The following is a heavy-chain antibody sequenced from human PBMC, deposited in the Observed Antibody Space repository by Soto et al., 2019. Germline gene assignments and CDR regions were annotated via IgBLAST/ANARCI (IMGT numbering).Heavy chain of an antibody. CDR3: ARPRYGDYEVGYFDY. J-gene: IGHJ4*02. Sequence: GSLRLSCAASGFTFSSYAMHWVRQAPGKGLEWVAVISYDGSNKYYADSVKGRFTISRDNSKNTLYLQMNSLRAEDTAVYYCARPRYGDYEVGYFDYWGQGTLVTVSS. CDR2: ISYDGSNK. V-gene: IGHV3-30-3*01. CDR1: GFTFSSYA. D-gene: IGHD4-17*01.